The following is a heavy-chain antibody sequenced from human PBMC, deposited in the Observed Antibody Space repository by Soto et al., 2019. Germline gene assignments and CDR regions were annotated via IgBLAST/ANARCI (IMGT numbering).Heavy chain of an antibody. V-gene: IGHV3-64*01. CDR3: ARRARPDFYYMDV. J-gene: IGHJ6*03. Sequence: GGSLRLSCAASDFTFSNAWINWVRQAPGKGLEYVSGISSNGVGTYYANSVQGRFTISRDNSKNTVYLQMGSLRPEDMAVYYCARRARPDFYYMDVWGKGTTVTVSS. CDR1: DFTFSNAW. D-gene: IGHD6-6*01. CDR2: ISSNGVGT.